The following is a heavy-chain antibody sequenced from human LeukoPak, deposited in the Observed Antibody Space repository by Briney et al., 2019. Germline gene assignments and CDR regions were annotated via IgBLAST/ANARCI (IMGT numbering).Heavy chain of an antibody. D-gene: IGHD2-15*01. J-gene: IGHJ3*01. CDR3: ARQWGWFTSGWWLDTLDV. Sequence: GGSLRLSCVASGFSFSTSWMNWVRQAPGKGLEWVANIKEDGSVKNYVDSVKGRFTISRDNAKNSLYLEINCLRAEDTAVYYCARQWGWFTSGWWLDTLDVWGQGSMVTVSS. CDR2: IKEDGSVK. V-gene: IGHV3-7*01. CDR1: GFSFSTSW.